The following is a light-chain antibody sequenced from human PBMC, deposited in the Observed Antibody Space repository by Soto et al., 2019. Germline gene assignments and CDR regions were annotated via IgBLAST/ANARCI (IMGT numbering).Light chain of an antibody. Sequence: EIGLTQSPGTLSLSPGERATLSCGASQGVTSSYLAWYQQKPGQAPRLLIFGAFNRATGIPDRFSGSGSGTDFTLTTSRLEPEDFAVYYCQQYDTSSVTFGQGTRLEIK. J-gene: IGKJ5*01. CDR2: GAF. V-gene: IGKV3-20*01. CDR1: QGVTSSY. CDR3: QQYDTSSVT.